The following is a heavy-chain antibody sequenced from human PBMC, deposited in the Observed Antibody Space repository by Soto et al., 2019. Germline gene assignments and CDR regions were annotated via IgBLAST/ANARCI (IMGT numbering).Heavy chain of an antibody. D-gene: IGHD5-12*01. J-gene: IGHJ6*02. CDR3: ARAIVATILGPHYYSCIDV. CDR1: GGTFSSYA. Sequence: SVKVSCKASGGTFSSYAISWVRQAPGQGLEWMGGIIPIFGTANYAQKFQGRVTITADESTSTAYMELSSLRSEDTAVYYCARAIVATILGPHYYSCIDVWGQGTTVTGSS. CDR2: IIPIFGTA. V-gene: IGHV1-69*13.